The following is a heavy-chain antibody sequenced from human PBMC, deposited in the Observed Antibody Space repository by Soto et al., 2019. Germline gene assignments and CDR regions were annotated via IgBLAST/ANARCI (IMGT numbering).Heavy chain of an antibody. CDR2: IKSKTDGGTT. J-gene: IGHJ6*03. CDR3: TTGGYCSSTSCYAVSYYYYMDV. Sequence: GGSLRLSCAASGFTFSNVWMSWVRQAPGKGLEWVGRIKSKTDGGTTDYAAPVKGRFTISRDDSKNTLYLQMNSLKTEDTAVYYCTTGGYCSSTSCYAVSYYYYMDVWGKGTTVTVSS. CDR1: GFTFSNVW. D-gene: IGHD2-2*01. V-gene: IGHV3-15*01.